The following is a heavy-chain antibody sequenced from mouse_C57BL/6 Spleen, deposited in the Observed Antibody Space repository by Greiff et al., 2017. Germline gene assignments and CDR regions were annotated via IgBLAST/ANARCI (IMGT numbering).Heavy chain of an antibody. J-gene: IGHJ2*01. CDR1: GYAFSSSW. Sequence: QVQLQQSGPELVKPGASVKISCKASGYAFSSSWMHWVKQRPGKGLEWIGRIYPGDGDTNYNGKFKGKATLTADKSSSTAYMQLSSLTSEDAAVYFCARANDGLDYWGQGTTLTVSS. CDR3: ARANDGLDY. V-gene: IGHV1-82*01. D-gene: IGHD2-3*01. CDR2: IYPGDGDT.